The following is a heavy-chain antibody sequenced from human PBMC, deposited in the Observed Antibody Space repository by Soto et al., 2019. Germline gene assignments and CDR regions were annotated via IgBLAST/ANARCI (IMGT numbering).Heavy chain of an antibody. Sequence: SETLSLLCAAPGYSISSGYYWAWIRQPPGKGLEWIGSLYHSGSTYYNPSLKRRFTIPVGTSRTQSSLKLTSVTAADTGVYSGARDLGSSWPPHYYYCDGMDVWGEGATVTVPQ. J-gene: IGHJ6*04. D-gene: IGHD6-13*01. V-gene: IGHV4-38-2*02. CDR1: GYSISSGYY. CDR3: ARDLGSSWPPHYYYCDGMDV. CDR2: LYHSGST.